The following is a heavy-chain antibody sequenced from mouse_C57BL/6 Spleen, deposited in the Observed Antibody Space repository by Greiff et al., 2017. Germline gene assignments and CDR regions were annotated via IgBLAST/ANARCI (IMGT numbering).Heavy chain of an antibody. CDR2: IRLESDNYAT. V-gene: IGHV6-3*01. Sequence: EVHLVESGGGLVQPGGSMKLSCVASGFTFSNYWMNWVRQSPEKGLEWVAQIRLESDNYATHYAVSVKGRFTISSDDSKSSVYLQMNNLRAEDTGIYYGTPDYFDYWGQGTTLTVSS. CDR1: GFTFSNYW. J-gene: IGHJ2*01. CDR3: TPDYFDY.